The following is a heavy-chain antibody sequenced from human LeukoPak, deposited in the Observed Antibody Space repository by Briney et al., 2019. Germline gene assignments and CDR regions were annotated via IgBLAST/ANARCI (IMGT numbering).Heavy chain of an antibody. V-gene: IGHV3-74*01. J-gene: IGHJ2*01. CDR3: AKGAVGATVFWYFNL. D-gene: IGHD1-26*01. CDR1: GFTVSSNY. Sequence: PGGSLRLSCAASGFTVSSNYMSWVRQAPGKGLVWVSRINSDGSSTSYADSVKGRFTISRDNAKNTLYLQMNSLRDEDMGLYYCAKGAVGATVFWYFNLWGRGTLVTVSS. CDR2: INSDGSST.